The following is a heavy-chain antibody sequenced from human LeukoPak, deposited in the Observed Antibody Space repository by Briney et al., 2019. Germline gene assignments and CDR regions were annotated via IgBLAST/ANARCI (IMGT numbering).Heavy chain of an antibody. Sequence: GGSLRLSXAASGFTFSDYYMSWIRQAPGKGLEWVSYISSSGSTIYYADSVKGRFTISRDNAKNSLYLQMNSLRAEDTAVYYCARFAYDILTGYRYDYWGQGTLVTVSS. CDR1: GFTFSDYY. CDR2: ISSSGSTI. J-gene: IGHJ4*02. CDR3: ARFAYDILTGYRYDY. D-gene: IGHD3-9*01. V-gene: IGHV3-11*04.